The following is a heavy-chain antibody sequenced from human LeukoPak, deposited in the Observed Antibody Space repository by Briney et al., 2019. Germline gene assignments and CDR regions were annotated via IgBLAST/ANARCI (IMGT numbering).Heavy chain of an antibody. D-gene: IGHD2-8*01. V-gene: IGHV1-2*02. CDR1: GYTFTGYY. CDR2: INPNSGGT. CDR3: ARDYCTNGVCLYNWFDP. J-gene: IGHJ5*02. Sequence: ASVEVSCKASGYTFTGYYVHWVRQAPGQGLEWMGWINPNSGGTNYAQKFQGRVTMTRDTSISTAYMELSRLRSGDTAVYYCARDYCTNGVCLYNWFDPWGQGTLVTVSS.